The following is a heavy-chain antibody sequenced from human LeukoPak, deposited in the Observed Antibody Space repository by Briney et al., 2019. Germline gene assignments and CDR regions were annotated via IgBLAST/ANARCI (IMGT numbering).Heavy chain of an antibody. CDR1: GFTFSSYA. CDR3: ARGGLSRYYYYMDV. Sequence: GGSLRLSCAASGFTFSSYAMHWVRQAPGKGLEWVAVIWYDGSNKYYADSVKGRFTISRDNSKNTLYLQMNSLRAEDTAVYYCARGGLSRYYYYMDVWGKGTTVTVSS. D-gene: IGHD6-25*01. J-gene: IGHJ6*03. V-gene: IGHV3-30*07. CDR2: IWYDGSNK.